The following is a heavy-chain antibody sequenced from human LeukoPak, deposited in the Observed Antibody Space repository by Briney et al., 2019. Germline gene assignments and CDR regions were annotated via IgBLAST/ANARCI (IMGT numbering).Heavy chain of an antibody. Sequence: SVKVSCKASGYTFTGYYMHWVRQAPGQGLEWMGRIIPIFGTANYAQKFQGRVTITTDESTSTAYMELSSLRSEDTAVYYCATSSDPRLLCLWGQGTLVTVSS. D-gene: IGHD3-10*02. CDR1: GYTFTGYY. J-gene: IGHJ4*02. CDR3: ATSSDPRLLCL. V-gene: IGHV1-69*05. CDR2: IIPIFGTA.